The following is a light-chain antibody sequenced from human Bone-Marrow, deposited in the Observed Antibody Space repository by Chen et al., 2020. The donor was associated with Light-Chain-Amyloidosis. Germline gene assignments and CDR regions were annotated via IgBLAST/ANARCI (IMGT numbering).Light chain of an antibody. Sequence: QSALTQTASVSGSPGQSITISCTGSSSDIGSYNLVSWYQHHPGKAPKLILLEVNKRPSGVSNRFAGYKSGNTASLTSSGLQAEDEADYYCCSYAGSRTFWVFGGGTKLTVL. J-gene: IGLJ3*02. CDR1: SSDIGSYNL. CDR2: EVN. CDR3: CSYAGSRTFWV. V-gene: IGLV2-23*02.